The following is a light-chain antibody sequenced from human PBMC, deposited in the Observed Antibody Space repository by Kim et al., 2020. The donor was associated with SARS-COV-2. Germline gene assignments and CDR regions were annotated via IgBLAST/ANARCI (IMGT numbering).Light chain of an antibody. J-gene: IGKJ4*01. CDR2: DAS. CDR1: QSISSW. Sequence: LSPGERATLTCRASQSISSWLAWYQQKPGQAPRLLICDASNRATGIPARFSGSGSGTDFTLTISSLEPEDFAVYYCLQRSRWPLTFGGGTKVDIK. V-gene: IGKV3-11*01. CDR3: LQRSRWPLT.